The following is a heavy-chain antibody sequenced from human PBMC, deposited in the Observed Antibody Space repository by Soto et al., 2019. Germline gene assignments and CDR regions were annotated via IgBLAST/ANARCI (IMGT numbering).Heavy chain of an antibody. J-gene: IGHJ4*02. CDR2: ISGSGGST. V-gene: IGHV3-23*01. Sequence: PGGSLRLSCAASGLTFKSYAMSWVRQAPGKGLEWVSGISGSGGSTDYADSVKGRFTISRDNSKNTLYLQMNSLRVEDTALYYCAKRSSSSTFDYWGQGTLVTVSS. CDR3: AKRSSSSTFDY. CDR1: GLTFKSYA. D-gene: IGHD6-6*01.